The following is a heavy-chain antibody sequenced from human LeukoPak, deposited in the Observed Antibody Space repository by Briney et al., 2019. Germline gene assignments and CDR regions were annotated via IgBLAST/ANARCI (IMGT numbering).Heavy chain of an antibody. Sequence: GRSLRLSCVASGFTFSSYGMHWVRQAPGKGLEWVAVISYDGSNKYYADSVKGRFTISRDNSKNTLYLQMNSLRAEDTAVYYCAKDRAVFAGFDPWGQGTLVTVSS. CDR2: ISYDGSNK. D-gene: IGHD3-10*02. CDR1: GFTFSSYG. V-gene: IGHV3-30*18. CDR3: AKDRAVFAGFDP. J-gene: IGHJ5*02.